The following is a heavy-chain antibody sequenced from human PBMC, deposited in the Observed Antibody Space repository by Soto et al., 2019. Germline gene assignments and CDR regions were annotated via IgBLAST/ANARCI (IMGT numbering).Heavy chain of an antibody. CDR1: GFIFSSYD. CDR2: ITTTGDT. J-gene: IGHJ4*02. V-gene: IGHV3-13*01. D-gene: IGHD2-21*02. CDR3: AKSLTRVTANPYYFDY. Sequence: PGGSLRLSCAASGFIFSSYDVHWVRQAPGKGLEWVSVITTTGDTYYAASVKDRFTISRENSKNTLYLQMNSLRAEDTAVYYCAKSLTRVTANPYYFDYWGQGTLVTVSS.